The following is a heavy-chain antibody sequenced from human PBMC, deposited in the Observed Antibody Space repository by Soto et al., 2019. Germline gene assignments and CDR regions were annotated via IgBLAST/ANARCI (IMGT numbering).Heavy chain of an antibody. CDR1: GGSISSTNW. D-gene: IGHD5-18*01. CDR2: VYHTGST. J-gene: IGHJ5*02. V-gene: IGHV4-4*02. Sequence: SETLSLTCVVSGGSISSTNWWTWVRQTPGKGLEWIGEVYHTGSTKYNPSLKSRVTISLDTSKNQFSLKLSSVTAADTAVYYCARGRGYSYGLDPWGQGTQVTVSS. CDR3: ARGRGYSYGLDP.